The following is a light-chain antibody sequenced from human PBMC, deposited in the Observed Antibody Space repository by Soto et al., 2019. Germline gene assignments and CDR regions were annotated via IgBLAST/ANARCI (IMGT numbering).Light chain of an antibody. J-gene: IGLJ1*01. CDR2: EVS. V-gene: IGLV2-14*01. CDR1: SSDVGGYNY. CDR3: CSYAGTFYV. Sequence: QSALTQPASVSGSPGQSITISCTGTSSDVGGYNYVSWYQQHPGRAPKLMIYEVSTRPSGVSNRFSGSKSGNTASLAISGLQAEDEADYYCCSYAGTFYVFGTGTKLTVL.